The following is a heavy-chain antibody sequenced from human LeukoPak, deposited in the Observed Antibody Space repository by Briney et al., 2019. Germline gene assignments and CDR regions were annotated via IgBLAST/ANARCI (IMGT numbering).Heavy chain of an antibody. CDR1: GGSFSGYY. D-gene: IGHD6-13*01. V-gene: IGHV4-34*01. CDR3: ARQAAAAGAFFDY. J-gene: IGHJ4*02. Sequence: SETLSLTCTVSGGSFSGYYWSWIRQPPGKGLEWIGEINHSGSTNYDPSLKSRVTISVDTSKNQFSLKLSSVTAADTAVYYCARQAAAAGAFFDYWGQGTLVTVSS. CDR2: INHSGST.